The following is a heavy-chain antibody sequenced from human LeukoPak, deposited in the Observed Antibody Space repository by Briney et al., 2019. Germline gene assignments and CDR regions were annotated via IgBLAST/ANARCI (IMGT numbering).Heavy chain of an antibody. J-gene: IGHJ4*02. D-gene: IGHD1-1*01. V-gene: IGHV3-23*01. CDR1: GFTFSNFG. CDR3: AKDLQAGTTPEYYFDY. Sequence: GGSLRLSCGGSGFTFSNFGMSWVLQAPGKGLEWLSGLSGSGSARYYADSVKGRFTISRDNSKITLYLQMTSLRAEDTAVYYCAKDLQAGTTPEYYFDYWGQGTLVTVSS. CDR2: LSGSGSAR.